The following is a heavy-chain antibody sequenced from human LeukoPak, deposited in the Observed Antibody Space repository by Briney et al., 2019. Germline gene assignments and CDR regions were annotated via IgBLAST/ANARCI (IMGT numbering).Heavy chain of an antibody. J-gene: IGHJ6*03. Sequence: GGSLRLSCAASGFTFSSFTMNWVRQAPGKGLEWVSSISSSRSYIYCADSVKGRFTISSDNAKNSLHLQMNSLSAEDTAVYYCARYRTGYQQPKVSSYYYMDVWGKGTTVTVSS. CDR1: GFTFSSFT. CDR3: ARYRTGYQQPKVSSYYYMDV. CDR2: ISSSRSYI. D-gene: IGHD2-2*01. V-gene: IGHV3-21*01.